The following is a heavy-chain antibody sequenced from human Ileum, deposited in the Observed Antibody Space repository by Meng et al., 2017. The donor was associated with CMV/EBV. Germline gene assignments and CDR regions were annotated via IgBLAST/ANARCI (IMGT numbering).Heavy chain of an antibody. CDR1: GYTFTGYY. CDR3: ARLEDCGGDCYSY. Sequence: KASGYTFTGYYMHWVRQAPGQGLEWMGWINPNSGGTNYAQKFRGRVTMTRDTSISTAYMELSRLRSDDTAVYYCARLEDCGGDCYSYWGQGTLVTVSS. CDR2: INPNSGGT. D-gene: IGHD2-21*01. J-gene: IGHJ4*02. V-gene: IGHV1-2*02.